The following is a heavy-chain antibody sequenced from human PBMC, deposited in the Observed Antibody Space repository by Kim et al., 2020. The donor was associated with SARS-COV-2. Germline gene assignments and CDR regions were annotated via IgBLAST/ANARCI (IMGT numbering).Heavy chain of an antibody. CDR1: GGTFSSYA. D-gene: IGHD6-6*01. Sequence: SVKVSCKASGGTFSSYAISWVRQAPGQGLEWMGGIIPIFGTANYAQKFQGRVTITADESTSTAYMELSSLRSEDTAVYYCASTMRTYSSSPYDYWGQGTLVTVSS. CDR3: ASTMRTYSSSPYDY. CDR2: IIPIFGTA. V-gene: IGHV1-69*13. J-gene: IGHJ4*02.